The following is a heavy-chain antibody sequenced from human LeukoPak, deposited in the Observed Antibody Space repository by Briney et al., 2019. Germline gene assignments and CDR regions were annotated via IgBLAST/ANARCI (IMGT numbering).Heavy chain of an antibody. V-gene: IGHV1-69*04. CDR3: ARADRSYYYGSGSPLY. Sequence: SVKVSCKASGGTFSSNAISWVRQAPGQGLEWMGRIIPILGIANYAQKFQGRVTITADKSTSTAYMELSSLRSEDTAVYYCARADRSYYYGSGSPLYWGQGTLVTVSS. J-gene: IGHJ4*02. CDR2: IIPILGIA. CDR1: GGTFSSNA. D-gene: IGHD3-10*01.